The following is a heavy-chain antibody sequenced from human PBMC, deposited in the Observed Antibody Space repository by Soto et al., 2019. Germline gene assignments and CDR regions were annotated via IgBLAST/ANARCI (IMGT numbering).Heavy chain of an antibody. V-gene: IGHV1-58*02. Sequence: GASVKVSCKASGFTFTSSAMQWVRQARGQRLEWIGWIVVGSGNTNYAQKFQERVTITRDMSTSTAYMELSSLRSEDTAVYYCAADLTTVTTLGYWGQGTLVTISS. D-gene: IGHD4-17*01. CDR2: IVVGSGNT. CDR3: AADLTTVTTLGY. J-gene: IGHJ4*02. CDR1: GFTFTSSA.